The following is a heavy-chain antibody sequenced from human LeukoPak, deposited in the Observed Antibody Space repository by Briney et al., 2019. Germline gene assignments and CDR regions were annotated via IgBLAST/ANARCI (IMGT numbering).Heavy chain of an antibody. CDR3: ARRNYDILTGYYNDYFDY. CDR2: IYPSDSDA. V-gene: IGHV5-51*01. CDR1: GNRFTSYW. D-gene: IGHD3-9*01. J-gene: IGHJ4*02. Sequence: GESLKISCKASGNRFTSYWIGWVRQMPGKGLEWVGIIYPSDSDARYSPSFQGQVTISADKSINTAYLQWSSLKASDTAMYYCARRNYDILTGYYNDYFDYWGQGTLVTVSS.